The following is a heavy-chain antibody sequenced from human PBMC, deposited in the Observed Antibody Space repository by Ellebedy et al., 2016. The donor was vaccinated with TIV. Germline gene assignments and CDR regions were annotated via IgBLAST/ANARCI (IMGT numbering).Heavy chain of an antibody. J-gene: IGHJ4*02. D-gene: IGHD5-18*01. CDR2: IKQDGSEK. CDR3: SSHVGTSMTH. V-gene: IGHV3-7*01. CDR1: GFTFSTYW. Sequence: GGSLRLXCAASGFTFSTYWMSWVRQAPGKGLEWVANIKQDGSEKHYVDSVKGRFTISRDNAKSSLYLQMNSLRLEDTALYYCSSHVGTSMTHWGQGTLVTVSS.